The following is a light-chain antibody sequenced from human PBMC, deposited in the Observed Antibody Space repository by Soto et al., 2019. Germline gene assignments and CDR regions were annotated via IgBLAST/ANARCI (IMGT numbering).Light chain of an antibody. J-gene: IGKJ3*01. CDR2: GAT. Sequence: EIVFTQSPGTLSLSPGERATLSCRASQSVSSTYLVWYHQKPGQAPRLLIYGATSRASGIPDRFSGSGSGTDFTLTISRLEPEDFAVYYCQQFGDSLTFGPGTKVDIK. V-gene: IGKV3-20*01. CDR3: QQFGDSLT. CDR1: QSVSSTY.